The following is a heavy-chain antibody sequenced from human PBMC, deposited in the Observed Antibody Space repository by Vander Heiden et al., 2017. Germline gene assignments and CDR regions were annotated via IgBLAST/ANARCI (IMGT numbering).Heavy chain of an antibody. CDR3: ARSGDGWFLYFDC. CDR1: GGSVNSGGDY. J-gene: IGHJ4*02. CDR2: IYNSWRT. Sequence: QLPLQESGPGLVKPSQTLSVTCTVSGGSVNSGGDYWSWVRQHPGKGLEWIGNIYNSWRTDYNPSLKSRVTISVDTSKNQFSLRLRSVTAADTAVYYCARSGDGWFLYFDCWGQGTLVAVSS. D-gene: IGHD6-19*01. V-gene: IGHV4-31*03.